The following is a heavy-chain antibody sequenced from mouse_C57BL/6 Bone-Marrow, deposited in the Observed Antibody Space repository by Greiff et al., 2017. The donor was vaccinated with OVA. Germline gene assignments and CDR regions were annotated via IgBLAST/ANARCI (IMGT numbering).Heavy chain of an antibody. V-gene: IGHV5-17*01. J-gene: IGHJ2*01. D-gene: IGHD2-4*01. Sequence: DVKLVESGGGLVKPGGSLKLSCAASGFTFSDYGMHWVRQAPEKGLEWVAYISSGSSTIYYADTVKGRFTISRDNAKNTLFLQMTSLRSEESAMYYGARHDYGFDYWGQGTTLTVSS. CDR2: ISSGSSTI. CDR1: GFTFSDYG. CDR3: ARHDYGFDY.